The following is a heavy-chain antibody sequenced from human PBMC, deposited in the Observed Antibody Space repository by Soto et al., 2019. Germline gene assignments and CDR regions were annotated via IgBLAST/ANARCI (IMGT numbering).Heavy chain of an antibody. CDR1: GFTFSDHY. J-gene: IGHJ4*02. CDR2: ISSSSSTI. V-gene: IGHV3-11*01. Sequence: PGGSLRLSCAASGFTFSDHYMSWLRQAPGKGLEWVSYISSSSSTIYYADSVKGRFTISRDNAKNSLYLQMNSLRAEDTAVYYCASPYAISFHYWGQGALVTVSS. CDR3: ASPYAISFHY. D-gene: IGHD2-8*01.